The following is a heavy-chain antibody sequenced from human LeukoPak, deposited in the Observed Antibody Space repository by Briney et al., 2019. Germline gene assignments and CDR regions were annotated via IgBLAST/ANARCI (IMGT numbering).Heavy chain of an antibody. J-gene: IGHJ4*02. CDR1: GGSFSGYY. CDR2: INHSGST. Sequence: PSETLSLTCAVYGGSFSGYYWSWIRQPPGKGLEWIGEINHSGSTNYNPSLKSRVTITVDTSKNQFSLKLSSVTAADTAVYYCARVKGSEYDYVWGSSDYWGQGTLVTVSS. D-gene: IGHD3-16*01. CDR3: ARVKGSEYDYVWGSSDY. V-gene: IGHV4-34*01.